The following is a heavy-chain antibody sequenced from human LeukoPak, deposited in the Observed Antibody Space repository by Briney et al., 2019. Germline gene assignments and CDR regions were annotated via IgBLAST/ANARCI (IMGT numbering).Heavy chain of an antibody. CDR1: GGSISSSSYY. D-gene: IGHD6-13*01. CDR2: IYYSGST. Sequence: SETLSLTCTVSGGSISSSSYYWGWIRQPPGKGLEWIGSIYYSGSTYYNPSLKSRVTISVDTSKNQFSLKLSSVTAADTAVYYCARQSYSSSWYYFDYWGQGTLVTVSS. V-gene: IGHV4-39*01. J-gene: IGHJ4*02. CDR3: ARQSYSSSWYYFDY.